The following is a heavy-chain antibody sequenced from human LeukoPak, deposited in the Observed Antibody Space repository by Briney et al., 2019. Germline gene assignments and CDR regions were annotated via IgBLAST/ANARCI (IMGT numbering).Heavy chain of an antibody. V-gene: IGHV4-59*01. D-gene: IGHD2-15*01. J-gene: IGHJ4*02. Sequence: PSETLSLTCTVSGDSISSYYWSWIRQPPGKGLEWIGYIYYSGSTNYNPSLKSRVTISVDTSKNQFSLKLNSVTAADTGVYYCARDVGYCSGGNCYSAGSFDSWGQGTLVTVSS. CDR2: IYYSGST. CDR1: GDSISSYY. CDR3: ARDVGYCSGGNCYSAGSFDS.